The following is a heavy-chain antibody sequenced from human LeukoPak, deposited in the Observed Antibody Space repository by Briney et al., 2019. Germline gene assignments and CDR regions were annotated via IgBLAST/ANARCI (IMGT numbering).Heavy chain of an antibody. CDR3: ARDHQFSSGWFFCYGWFDS. D-gene: IGHD6-19*01. CDR2: IYYSGSP. CDR1: GGSISSTNYY. V-gene: IGHV4-39*07. J-gene: IGHJ5*01. Sequence: PSEALSLTCTVSGGSISSTNYYWGWIRQPPGKGLEWIGSIYYSGSPNYNPSLKSRVSISVDTSNNQFSLKLSSVAAADTGKYYCARDHQFSSGWFFCYGWFDSWGRGTLVTVSS.